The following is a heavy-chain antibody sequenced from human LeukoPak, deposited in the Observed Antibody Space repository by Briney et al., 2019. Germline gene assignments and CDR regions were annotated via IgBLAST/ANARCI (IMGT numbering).Heavy chain of an antibody. J-gene: IGHJ4*02. V-gene: IGHV3-30*04. CDR2: ISYDGSNK. Sequence: HPGGSLRLSCAASGFTFSSYAMHWVRQAPGKGLEWVAVISYDGSNKYYADSVKGRFTISRDNSKNTLYLQMNSLRAEDTAVYYCARDPSSIYSGHDSSYFDYWGQGTLVTVSS. CDR3: ARDPSSIYSGHDSSYFDY. CDR1: GFTFSSYA. D-gene: IGHD5-12*01.